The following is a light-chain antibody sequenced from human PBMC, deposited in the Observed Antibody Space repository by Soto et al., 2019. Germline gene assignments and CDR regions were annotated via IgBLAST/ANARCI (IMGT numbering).Light chain of an antibody. J-gene: IGKJ2*01. Sequence: DIVLIQSPATLSLSPGERATLSCRASQSVGIYLVWFQQRPGQAPRLPISEASNRATGSPARCSGSGSGTDFTLTISSLEPEDFVFYYCQHRSSWSFMYTFGQGTKLEMK. CDR1: QSVGIY. V-gene: IGKV3-11*01. CDR3: QHRSSWSFMYT. CDR2: EAS.